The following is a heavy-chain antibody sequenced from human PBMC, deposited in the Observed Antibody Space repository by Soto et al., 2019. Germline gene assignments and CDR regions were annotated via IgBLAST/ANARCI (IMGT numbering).Heavy chain of an antibody. D-gene: IGHD3-16*01. CDR1: GASTTNYY. V-gene: IGHV4-59*01. Sequence: PSETLSLTCPVSGASTTNYYASWIRQPPGKGLEWIAFIYSSVRDNYNSSLKSRSPISVENYHNQSSLILTSVTAADTAGIYFVRSGHSFGGVIWGRGTMVTVSS. CDR2: IYSSVRD. CDR3: VRSGHSFGGVI. J-gene: IGHJ4*02.